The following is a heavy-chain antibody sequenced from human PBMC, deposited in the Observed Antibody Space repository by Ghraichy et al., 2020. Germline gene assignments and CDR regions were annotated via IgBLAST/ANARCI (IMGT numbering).Heavy chain of an antibody. D-gene: IGHD3-10*01. Sequence: SETLSLTCAVYGGSFSGYYWSWIRQPPGKGLEWIGEINHSGSTNYNPSLKSRVTISVDTSKNQFSLKLSSVTAADTAVYYCARGLTIWFRVTHFDYWGQGTLVTVSS. V-gene: IGHV4-34*01. J-gene: IGHJ4*02. CDR3: ARGLTIWFRVTHFDY. CDR1: GGSFSGYY. CDR2: INHSGST.